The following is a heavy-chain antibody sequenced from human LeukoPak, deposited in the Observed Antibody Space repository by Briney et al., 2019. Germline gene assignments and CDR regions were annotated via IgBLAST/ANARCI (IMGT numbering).Heavy chain of an antibody. Sequence: GSLRLSCAGSGFSFSTNVFSWLRQPPGKALEWHGYFYNSGSTNYTPSLKSRVTISGDTSKNQFSLRLDSVTAADTAVYYCARRLVGAAGYFDSWGQGTLVTVSS. CDR3: ARRLVGAAGYFDS. V-gene: IGHV4-59*08. CDR1: GFSFSTNV. D-gene: IGHD1-26*01. CDR2: FYNSGST. J-gene: IGHJ4*02.